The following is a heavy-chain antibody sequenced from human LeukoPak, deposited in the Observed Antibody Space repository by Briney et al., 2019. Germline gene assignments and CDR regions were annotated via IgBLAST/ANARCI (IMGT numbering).Heavy chain of an antibody. V-gene: IGHV3-23*01. CDR3: AKNLLGSGAYSWYFDL. D-gene: IGHD1-26*01. CDR1: GFTFSSHG. Sequence: GGSLRLSCAASGFTFSSHGMSWVRQTPGRGLEWVSSISTSGDGTVYADSVKGRVTISRDNSKNTLYLQMNSLRAEDTAVYSCAKNLLGSGAYSWYFDLWGRGTLVTVSS. CDR2: ISTSGDGT. J-gene: IGHJ2*01.